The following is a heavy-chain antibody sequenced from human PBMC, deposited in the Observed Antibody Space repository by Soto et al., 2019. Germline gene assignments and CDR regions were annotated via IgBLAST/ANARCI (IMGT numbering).Heavy chain of an antibody. Sequence: QVQLQESGPGLVKPSETLSLTGTFSGVSITPYFWGWIRQPAGKAPKWVGHIYASGRTTYNPSLKSRVTMFVSQTQVSLRLTSVTAADTAVYYCARHFDVDPSLDQYYFDLWGRGALVTVSS. CDR2: IYASGRT. CDR3: ARHFDVDPSLDQYYFDL. CDR1: GVSITPYF. V-gene: IGHV4-4*07. J-gene: IGHJ2*01. D-gene: IGHD3-9*01.